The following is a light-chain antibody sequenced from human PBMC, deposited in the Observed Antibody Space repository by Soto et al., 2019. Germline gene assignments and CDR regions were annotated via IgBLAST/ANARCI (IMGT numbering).Light chain of an antibody. CDR2: GAS. CDR1: QSVSSY. CDR3: QHRLNWPLT. J-gene: IGKJ4*01. Sequence: EIVLTQSPATLSLSPGERATLSCRASQSVSSYLAWYQQKPGQAPRLLIYGASNRATGIPARFSGSGSGTDFTLTISGLEHEDFAVYYCQHRLNWPLTFGGGTKVEIK. V-gene: IGKV3-11*01.